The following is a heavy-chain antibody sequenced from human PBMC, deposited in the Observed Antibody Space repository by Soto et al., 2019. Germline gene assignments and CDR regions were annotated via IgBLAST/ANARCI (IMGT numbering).Heavy chain of an antibody. CDR2: IGWRSFTL. CDR1: GFSFDDYA. V-gene: IGHV3-9*01. J-gene: IGHJ4*02. D-gene: IGHD2-21*01. CDR3: AKDRLASSRGRFDV. Sequence: EVKLVESGGGWVQPGRSLRLSCAASGFSFDDYAMHWVRQLPGKGLEWFAGIGWRSFTLGYANSVKGRFTISRDNAQNFLYLQMDDLRAEDSALYFCAKDRLASSRGRFDVWGQGTLVTVSS.